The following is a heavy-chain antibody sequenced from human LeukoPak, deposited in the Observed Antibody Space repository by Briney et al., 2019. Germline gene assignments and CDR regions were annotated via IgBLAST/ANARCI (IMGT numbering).Heavy chain of an antibody. V-gene: IGHV3-23*01. J-gene: IGHJ4*02. Sequence: PGGSLRLSCAASEFTFSSYSMNWVRQAPGEGLEWVSAISGSGGSTYYADSVKGRFTISRDNSKNTLYLQMNSLRAEDTAVYYCAKEKERIQLWSPYYFDYWGQGTLVTVSS. CDR3: AKEKERIQLWSPYYFDY. CDR2: ISGSGGST. CDR1: EFTFSSYS. D-gene: IGHD5-18*01.